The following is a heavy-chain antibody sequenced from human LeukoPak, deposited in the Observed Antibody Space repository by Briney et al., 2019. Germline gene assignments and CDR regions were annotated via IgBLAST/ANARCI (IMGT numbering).Heavy chain of an antibody. J-gene: IGHJ4*02. V-gene: IGHV3-23*01. CDR3: AKRLGVLLWFGELRYFDY. CDR2: ISSSGGST. Sequence: GGSLRLSCAASGFTFSSYSMNWVRQAPGKGLEWVSAISSSGGSTYYADSVKGRFTISRDNSKNTLYLQMNSLRAEDTAVYYCAKRLGVLLWFGELRYFDYWGQGTLVTVSS. D-gene: IGHD3-10*01. CDR1: GFTFSSYS.